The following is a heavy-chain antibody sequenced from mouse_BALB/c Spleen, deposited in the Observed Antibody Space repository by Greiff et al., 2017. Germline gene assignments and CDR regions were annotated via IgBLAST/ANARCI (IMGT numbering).Heavy chain of an antibody. CDR3: ARDLGRGYWYFDV. V-gene: IGHV2-9*02. J-gene: IGHJ1*01. Sequence: VKLMESGPGLVAPSQSLSITCTVSGFSLTSYGVHWVRQPPGKGLEWLGVIWAGGSTNYNSALMSRLSISKDNSKSQVFLKMNSLQTDDTAMYYCARDLGRGYWYFDVWGAGTTVTVSS. CDR1: GFSLTSYG. CDR2: IWAGGST. D-gene: IGHD4-1*01.